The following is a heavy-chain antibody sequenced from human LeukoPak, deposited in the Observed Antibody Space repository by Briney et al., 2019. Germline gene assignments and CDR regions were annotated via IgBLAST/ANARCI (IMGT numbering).Heavy chain of an antibody. J-gene: IGHJ4*02. V-gene: IGHV3-7*03. CDR1: GFTFSSYW. CDR3: TRLNDLGCFDY. CDR2: INQDGSEK. Sequence: GGSLRLSCAASGFTFSSYWMSWVRQAPGKGLEWVANINQDGSEKYYVDSVKGRFTISRDNAKNSLYLQMDSLKTEDTAVYYCTRLNDLGCFDYWGQGTLVTVSS.